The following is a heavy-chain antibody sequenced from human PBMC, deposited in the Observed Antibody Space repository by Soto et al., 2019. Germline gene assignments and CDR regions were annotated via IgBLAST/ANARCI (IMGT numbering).Heavy chain of an antibody. CDR3: ARELNYYDSSGYYYVRYFDY. Sequence: GGSVRLSCAASGFTVSSNYMSGVRQAPGKGLEWVSVIYSGGSTYYADSVKGRFTISRDNSKNTLYLQMNSLRAEDTAVYYCARELNYYDSSGYYYVRYFDYWGQGT. J-gene: IGHJ4*02. CDR2: IYSGGST. D-gene: IGHD3-22*01. CDR1: GFTVSSNY. V-gene: IGHV3-66*01.